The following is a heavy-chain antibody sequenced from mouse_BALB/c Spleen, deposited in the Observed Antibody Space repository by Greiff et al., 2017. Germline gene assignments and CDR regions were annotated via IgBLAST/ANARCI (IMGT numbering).Heavy chain of an antibody. Sequence: VQLKQSGPELVKPGASMKISCKASGYSFTGYTMNWVKQSHGKNLEWIGLINPYNGGTSYNQKFKGKATLTVDKSSSTAYMELLSLTSEDSAVYYCARPYYGSSYDLAYWGQGTLVTVSA. J-gene: IGHJ3*01. CDR2: INPYNGGT. CDR3: ARPYYGSSYDLAY. D-gene: IGHD1-1*01. V-gene: IGHV1-18*01. CDR1: GYSFTGYT.